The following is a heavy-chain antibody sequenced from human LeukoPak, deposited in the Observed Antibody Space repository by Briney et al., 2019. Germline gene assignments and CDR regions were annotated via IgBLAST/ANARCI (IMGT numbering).Heavy chain of an antibody. Sequence: ALVKLSCKAFGYTFTSYGISWVRQAPGHGLEWMGWISAYNGSTNYAQKLQGRVTMTTDTSTSTAYMELRSLRSDDTAVYYCAREVIAIPFDAFDIWGQGTMVTVSS. CDR2: ISAYNGST. V-gene: IGHV1-18*01. J-gene: IGHJ3*02. CDR1: GYTFTSYG. CDR3: AREVIAIPFDAFDI. D-gene: IGHD2-21*01.